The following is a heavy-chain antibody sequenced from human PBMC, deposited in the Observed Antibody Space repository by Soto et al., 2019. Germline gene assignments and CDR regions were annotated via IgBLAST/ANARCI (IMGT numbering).Heavy chain of an antibody. CDR2: IYYSGST. J-gene: IGHJ4*02. D-gene: IGHD4-17*01. CDR1: GGSISSYY. Sequence: SETLSLTCTVSGGSISSYYWSWIRQPPGKGLEWIGYIYYSGSTNYNPSLKSRVTISVDTSKNQFSLKLSSVTAADTAVYYCARGEGYGGKPVDYWGQGTLVTSPQ. CDR3: ARGEGYGGKPVDY. V-gene: IGHV4-59*01.